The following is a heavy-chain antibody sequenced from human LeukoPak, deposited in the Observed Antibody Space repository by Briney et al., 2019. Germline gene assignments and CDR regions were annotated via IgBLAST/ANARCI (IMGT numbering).Heavy chain of an antibody. V-gene: IGHV5-51*01. J-gene: IGHJ6*03. D-gene: IGHD5-12*01. CDR3: ARQRKWGSRYGGYGYYYYMDV. CDR1: GYSFTSYW. CDR2: IYPGDSDT. Sequence: GESLKISCKGSGYSFTSYWIGWVRQMPGKGLEWMGIIYPGDSDTRYSPSFQGQVTISADKSISTAYLQWSSLKASDTATYYCARQRKWGSRYGGYGYYYYMDVWGKGTTVTVSS.